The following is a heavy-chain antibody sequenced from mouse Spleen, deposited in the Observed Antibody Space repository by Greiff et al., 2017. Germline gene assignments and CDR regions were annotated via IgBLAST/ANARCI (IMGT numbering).Heavy chain of an antibody. CDR3: ARDRDGSSSYYAMDY. CDR1: GYSITSGYY. D-gene: IGHD1-1*01. J-gene: IGHJ4*01. V-gene: IGHV3-6*01. CDR2: ISYDGSN. Sequence: DVKLQESGPGLVKPSQSLSLTCSVTGYSITSGYYWNWIRQFPGNKLEWMGYISYDGSNNYNPSLKNRISITRDTSKNQFFLKLNSVTTEDTATYYCARDRDGSSSYYAMDYWGQGTSVTVSS.